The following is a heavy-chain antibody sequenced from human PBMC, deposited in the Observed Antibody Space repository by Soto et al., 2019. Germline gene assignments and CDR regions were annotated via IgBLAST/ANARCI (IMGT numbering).Heavy chain of an antibody. V-gene: IGHV2-5*02. CDR1: GRCLSTREVG. CDR3: ATTVDEYFDY. D-gene: IGHD4-4*01. Sequence: GRCLSTREVGVGWIRQPPGKALEWLALIYWDDDKRYSPSLKSRLTITKDTSKNQVVLTMTNMDPVDTATYYCATTVDEYFDYWGQGTLVTVSS. J-gene: IGHJ4*02. CDR2: IYWDDDK.